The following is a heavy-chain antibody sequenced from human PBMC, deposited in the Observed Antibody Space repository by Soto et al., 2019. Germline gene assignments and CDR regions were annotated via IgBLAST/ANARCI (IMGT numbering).Heavy chain of an antibody. V-gene: IGHV4-39*01. D-gene: IGHD6-25*01. CDR3: THGVDSSGYYYYYGMDV. CDR2: IYYSGST. Sequence: PSETLSLTCTVSGGSISWSSYYWGWIRQPPGKGLERIGSIYYSGSTYYNPSLKSRVTISVDTSKNQFSLKLSSVTAADTAVYYCTHGVDSSGYYYYYGMDVGGQGTTVTVSS. J-gene: IGHJ6*02. CDR1: GGSISWSSYY.